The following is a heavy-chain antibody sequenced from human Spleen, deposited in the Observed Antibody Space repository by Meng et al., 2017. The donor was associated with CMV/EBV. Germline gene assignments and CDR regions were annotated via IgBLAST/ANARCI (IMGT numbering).Heavy chain of an antibody. CDR2: INHSGST. D-gene: IGHD3-22*01. CDR3: ARVGVSSGYYSLDY. CDR1: GGSFSGYY. Sequence: SETLSLTCAVYGGSFSGYYWSWIRQPPGKGLEWIGEINHSGSTNYNPSLKSRVTISVDTSKNQFSLKLSSVTAEDTAVYYCARVGVSSGYYSLDYWGQGTLVTVSS. V-gene: IGHV4-34*01. J-gene: IGHJ4*02.